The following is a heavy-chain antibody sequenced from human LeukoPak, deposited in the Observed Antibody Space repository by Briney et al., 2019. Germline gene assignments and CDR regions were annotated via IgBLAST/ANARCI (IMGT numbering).Heavy chain of an antibody. CDR1: GFSLTTGGVA. J-gene: IGHJ4*02. Sequence: SGPTLVNPTQTLTLTCTFSGFSLTTGGVAVAWIRQPPGKALEWLAVIYGNDDKRYSPSLMSRLSITKDTSKNQVVLTMTNMDPADTATYVCAHRQMSTFDYWGQGTLVTVSS. D-gene: IGHD5-24*01. V-gene: IGHV2-5*01. CDR3: AHRQMSTFDY. CDR2: IYGNDDK.